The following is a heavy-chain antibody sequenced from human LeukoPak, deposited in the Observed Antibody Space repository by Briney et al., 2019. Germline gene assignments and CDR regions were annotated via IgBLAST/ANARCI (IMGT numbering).Heavy chain of an antibody. D-gene: IGHD6-13*01. V-gene: IGHV4-39*01. J-gene: IGHJ5*02. Sequence: SETLSLTCTVSGGSISSSSYYWGWIRQPPGRGLEWIGSIYYSRSTYYNPSLKSRVTISVDTTKNQFSLKLSSVTAADTAVYYCARQGIAAALVGIEEGWFDPWGQGTLVTVSS. CDR3: ARQGIAAALVGIEEGWFDP. CDR1: GGSISSSSYY. CDR2: IYYSRST.